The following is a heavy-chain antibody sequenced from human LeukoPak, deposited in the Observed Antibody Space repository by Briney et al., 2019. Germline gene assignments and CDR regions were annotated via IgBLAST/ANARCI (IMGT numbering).Heavy chain of an antibody. CDR1: GFTFSSYS. CDR3: ARAAPGIAVAGTCFDY. V-gene: IGHV3-21*01. D-gene: IGHD6-19*01. Sequence: LGGSLRLSCAASGFTFSSYSMNWVRQAPGKGLEWVSSISSSSSYIYYADSVKGRFTISRDNAKNSLYLQMNSLRAEDTAVYYCARAAPGIAVAGTCFDYWGQGTLVTVSS. J-gene: IGHJ4*02. CDR2: ISSSSSYI.